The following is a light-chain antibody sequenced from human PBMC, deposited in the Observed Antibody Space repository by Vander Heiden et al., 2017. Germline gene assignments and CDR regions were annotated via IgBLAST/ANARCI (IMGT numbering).Light chain of an antibody. V-gene: IGKV4-1*01. Sequence: DIVMTQSPDPLAVSLGERAPINCQSSPIVLYSSNNKNYIAGYQQKPRQPPKLLIYWASTRESGVPDRFSGNGSGTDFTLTISSLQAEDVAVYYCQQYYGTPYTFGQGTKLEIK. CDR2: WAS. CDR3: QQYYGTPYT. CDR1: PIVLYSSNNKNY. J-gene: IGKJ2*01.